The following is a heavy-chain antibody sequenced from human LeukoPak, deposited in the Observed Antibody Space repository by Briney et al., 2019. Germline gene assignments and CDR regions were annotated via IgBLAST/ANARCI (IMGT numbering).Heavy chain of an antibody. CDR1: GGTFSSYA. V-gene: IGHV1-69*06. D-gene: IGHD6-19*01. Sequence: GASVKVSCKASGGTFSSYAISWVRQAPGQGLEWMGGIIPIFGTANYAQKFRGRVTITADKSTRTAYMELSSLRSEDTAVYYCARAVAGPFDYWGQGTLVTVSS. CDR2: IIPIFGTA. J-gene: IGHJ4*02. CDR3: ARAVAGPFDY.